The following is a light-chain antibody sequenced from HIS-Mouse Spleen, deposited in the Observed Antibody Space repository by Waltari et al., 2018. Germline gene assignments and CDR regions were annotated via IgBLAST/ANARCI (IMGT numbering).Light chain of an antibody. CDR3: AAWDDSLSGV. J-gene: IGLJ2*01. Sequence: QSVLTQPPSASGTPGQRVTISCSGSSSNIGRNYVYWYQQLPGTAPKLLIYRNNQRPSGVPDRFSGSKSGTSASLAISGLRSEDEADYYCAAWDDSLSGVFGGGTKLTVL. CDR1: SSNIGRNY. V-gene: IGLV1-47*01. CDR2: RNN.